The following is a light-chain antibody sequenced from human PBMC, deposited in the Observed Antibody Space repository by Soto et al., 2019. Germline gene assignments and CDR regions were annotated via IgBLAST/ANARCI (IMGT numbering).Light chain of an antibody. CDR1: SSNIGSYT. J-gene: IGLJ2*01. CDR3: SAWDDSLNGVV. CDR2: SDN. Sequence: QSVLTQPPSASGTPGQRVTISCSGSSSNIGSYTVNWYQQLPGTAPTLLTYSDNQRPSGVPDRFSGSRSGTSASLAISGLQSEDEADYYCSAWDDSLNGVVFGGGTKVTVL. V-gene: IGLV1-44*01.